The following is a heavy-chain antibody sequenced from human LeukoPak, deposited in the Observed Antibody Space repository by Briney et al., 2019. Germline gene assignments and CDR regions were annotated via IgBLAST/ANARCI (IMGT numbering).Heavy chain of an antibody. V-gene: IGHV4-4*07. Sequence: SETLSLTCTVSGGSISSYYWSWIRQPAGKGLEWIGRIYTSGSTNYNPSLKGRVTMSVDTSKNQLSLRVTSVTAADTAVYYCARVPLFPQTGPVLDSGGQGTL. CDR2: IYTSGST. CDR1: GGSISSYY. D-gene: IGHD1-14*01. J-gene: IGHJ4*02. CDR3: ARVPLFPQTGPVLDS.